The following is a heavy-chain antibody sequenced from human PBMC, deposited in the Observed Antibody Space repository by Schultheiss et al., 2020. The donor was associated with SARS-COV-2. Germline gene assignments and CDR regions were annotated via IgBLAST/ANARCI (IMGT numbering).Heavy chain of an antibody. CDR1: GFTFSSYA. D-gene: IGHD3-9*01. Sequence: GGSLRLSCAASGFTFSSYAMHWVRQAPGKGLEWVAVISYDGSNKYYADSVKGRFTISRDNAKNSLYLQMNSLRAEDTALYYCAKGRLGPGEYYDILTGYFPYYFDYWGQGTLVTVAS. CDR2: ISYDGSNK. CDR3: AKGRLGPGEYYDILTGYFPYYFDY. V-gene: IGHV3-30*01. J-gene: IGHJ4*02.